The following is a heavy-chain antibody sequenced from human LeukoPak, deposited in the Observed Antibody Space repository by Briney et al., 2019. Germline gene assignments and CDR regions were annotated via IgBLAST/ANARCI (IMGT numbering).Heavy chain of an antibody. CDR1: GGTFSSYA. CDR2: IIPIFGTA. CDR3: ASRPNIAVVPAAMIGDYYGMDV. V-gene: IGHV1-69*13. Sequence: SVKVSCKASGGTFSSYAISWVRQAPGQGLEWMGGIIPIFGTANYAQKFQGRVTITADESTSTAYMELSSLRSEDTAVYYCASRPNIAVVPAAMIGDYYGMDVWGKGTTVTVSS. D-gene: IGHD2-2*01. J-gene: IGHJ6*04.